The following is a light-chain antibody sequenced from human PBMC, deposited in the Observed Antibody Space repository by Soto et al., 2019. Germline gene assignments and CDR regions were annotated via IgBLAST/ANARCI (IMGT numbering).Light chain of an antibody. J-gene: IGKJ1*01. CDR1: QNFSTN. V-gene: IGKV3-15*01. CDR2: GAS. Sequence: EIVMTQSPATLSVSPGERATLSCRASQNFSTNLAWYQQKPGQAPRLLIYGASTRATGIPARFSGSGSGTDFSLTISSLQSEDFAVYYCQQYNDWPQTFGQGTRWISN. CDR3: QQYNDWPQT.